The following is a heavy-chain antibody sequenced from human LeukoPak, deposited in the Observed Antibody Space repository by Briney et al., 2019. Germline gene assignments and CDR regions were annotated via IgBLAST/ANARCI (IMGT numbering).Heavy chain of an antibody. CDR3: ARDTGYYDSSGYIPDAFDI. D-gene: IGHD3-22*01. Sequence: GGSLRLSCAASGFTFSGYSMNWVRQAPGKGPEWVSFISSSSSYIYYADSVKGRFTISRDNAKNSLYLQMNSLRAEDTAVYYCARDTGYYDSSGYIPDAFDIWGQGTVVTVSS. V-gene: IGHV3-21*01. J-gene: IGHJ3*02. CDR2: ISSSSSYI. CDR1: GFTFSGYS.